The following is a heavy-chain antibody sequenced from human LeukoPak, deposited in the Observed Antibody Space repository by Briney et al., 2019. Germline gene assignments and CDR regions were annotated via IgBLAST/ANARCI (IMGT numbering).Heavy chain of an antibody. D-gene: IGHD2/OR15-2a*01. CDR1: GFTVSNNY. CDR2: IYSGGST. V-gene: IGHV3-53*01. Sequence: GGSLRLSCAASGFTVSNNYMSWVRQAPGKGLEWVSVIYSGGSTYYADSVKGRFIISRDNAKNSLYLQMNSLRAEDTAVYYCARDNMGFDYWGQGTLVTVSS. J-gene: IGHJ4*02. CDR3: ARDNMGFDY.